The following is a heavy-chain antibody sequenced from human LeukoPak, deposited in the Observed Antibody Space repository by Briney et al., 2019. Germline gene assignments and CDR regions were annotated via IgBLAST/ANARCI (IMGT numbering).Heavy chain of an antibody. D-gene: IGHD5-18*01. Sequence: SETLSLTCSVSGGSISSSSNYWGWIRQPPGKGLEWIGSIYYSGSTYYNPSLKSRVTISVDTSKNQFSLKLSSVTAADTAVYYCARAQNGGYSYHFPDYWGQGTLVTVSS. CDR2: IYYSGST. CDR3: ARAQNGGYSYHFPDY. V-gene: IGHV4-39*07. J-gene: IGHJ4*02. CDR1: GGSISSSSNY.